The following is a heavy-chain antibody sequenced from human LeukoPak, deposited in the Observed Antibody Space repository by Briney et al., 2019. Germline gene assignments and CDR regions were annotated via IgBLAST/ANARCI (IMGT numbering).Heavy chain of an antibody. CDR2: IIPIFGIA. CDR1: GGTFSSYA. CDR3: AFPRGRSRDGYNWVFDY. Sequence: SVKVSCKASGGTFSSYAISWVRQAPGQELEWMGRIIPIFGIANYAQKFQGRVTITADKSTSTAYMELSSLRSEDTAVYYCAFPRGRSRDGYNWVFDYWGQGTLVTVSS. J-gene: IGHJ4*02. V-gene: IGHV1-69*04. D-gene: IGHD5-24*01.